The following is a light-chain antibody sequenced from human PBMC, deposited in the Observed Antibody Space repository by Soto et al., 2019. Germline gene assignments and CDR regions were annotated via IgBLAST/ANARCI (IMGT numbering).Light chain of an antibody. CDR1: SGDVGGYNF. J-gene: IGLJ2*01. CDR2: DVS. Sequence: QSALTQPRSASGSPGQSVTISCTGTSGDVGGYNFVSWYQQHPGKVPTLVIFDVSHRPSGVPDRFSGSKSGNTASLTISGLQAEDEADYYCCSYRGSYTWVFGGGTKVTVL. V-gene: IGLV2-11*01. CDR3: CSYRGSYTWV.